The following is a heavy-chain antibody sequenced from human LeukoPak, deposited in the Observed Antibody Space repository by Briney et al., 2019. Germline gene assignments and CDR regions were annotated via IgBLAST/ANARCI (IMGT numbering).Heavy chain of an antibody. Sequence: GGSLRLSCAASGFTFSSYWMHWVRQAPGKGLVWVSRINSYGSTTSYADSVKGRFTISRDNAKNTLFLQMNSLRAEDTAVYYCARCDYSSSSDFDYLGQGTLVTVSS. CDR3: ARCDYSSSSDFDY. D-gene: IGHD6-6*01. CDR2: INSYGSTT. J-gene: IGHJ4*02. V-gene: IGHV3-74*01. CDR1: GFTFSSYW.